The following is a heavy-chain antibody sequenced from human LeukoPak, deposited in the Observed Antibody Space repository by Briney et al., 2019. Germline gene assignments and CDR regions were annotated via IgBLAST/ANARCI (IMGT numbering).Heavy chain of an antibody. V-gene: IGHV3-21*01. D-gene: IGHD1-26*01. Sequence: PGGSLRLSCAASGFTFSNYGMNWVRQAPGKGLEWVSSISTSSSFIYYADSVKGRFTISRDNAKNSLHLQMNSLRAEDTAIYFCARYVGSTSLDYWGQGTLVTVSS. CDR2: ISTSSSFI. CDR3: ARYVGSTSLDY. J-gene: IGHJ4*02. CDR1: GFTFSNYG.